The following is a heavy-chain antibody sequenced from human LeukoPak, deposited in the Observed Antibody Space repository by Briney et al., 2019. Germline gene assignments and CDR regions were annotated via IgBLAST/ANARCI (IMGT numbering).Heavy chain of an antibody. CDR3: ARDDDMLPEKTHCYY. V-gene: IGHV3-48*02. CDR1: GFAFSTYS. CDR2: ISGPGSPI. Sequence: PGGSLRLSCVASGFAFSTYSMNWFRQAPGKGLEWVSYISGPGSPISYANSVKGRFTISRDNAKKSLYMQMKRLRDENTAGYYGARDDDMLPEKTHCYYWGQGTLVTVSS. J-gene: IGHJ4*02. D-gene: IGHD3-9*01.